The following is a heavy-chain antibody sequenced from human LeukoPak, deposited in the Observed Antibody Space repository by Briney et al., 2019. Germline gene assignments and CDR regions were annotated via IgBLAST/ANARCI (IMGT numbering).Heavy chain of an antibody. CDR2: ISGGGGPT. D-gene: IGHD6-25*01. CDR1: GFTFSSYA. V-gene: IGHV3-23*01. J-gene: IGHJ4*02. Sequence: GGSLRLSCAASGFTFSSYAMSWVRQAPGKGLEWVSAISGGGGPTYYADSVKGRFTISGDNSKNTLYLQMNSLRAEDAAVYFCAKNSGYSWQYFFDYWGQGTLVTVSS. CDR3: AKNSGYSWQYFFDY.